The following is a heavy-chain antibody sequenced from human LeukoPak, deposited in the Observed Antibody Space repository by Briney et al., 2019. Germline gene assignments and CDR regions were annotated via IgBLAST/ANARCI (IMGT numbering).Heavy chain of an antibody. V-gene: IGHV4-39*01. D-gene: IGHD6-19*01. CDR2: IYYSGGT. CDR1: GGSISSSSYY. CDR3: ARHSGWYVVGLDY. J-gene: IGHJ4*02. Sequence: SETLSLTCTVSGGSISSSSYYWGWIRQPPGKGLEWIGSIYYSGGTYYNPSLKSRVTISVDTSKNQFSLKLSSVTAADTAVYYCARHSGWYVVGLDYWGQGTLVTVSS.